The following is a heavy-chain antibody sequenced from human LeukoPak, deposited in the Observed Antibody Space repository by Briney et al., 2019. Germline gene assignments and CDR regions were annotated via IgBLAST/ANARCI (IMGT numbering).Heavy chain of an antibody. V-gene: IGHV1-46*01. CDR3: ATSGVIPFGGLIVPSLDY. CDR2: INPSGGST. J-gene: IGHJ4*02. Sequence: ASVKVSCKASGYIFTTYYLHWVRQAPGQGLEWMGIINPSGGSTTYAQKFQGRVTMTRDTSTHTVYMALSSLKSEDTAVYYCATSGVIPFGGLIVPSLDYWGQGTLVTVSS. D-gene: IGHD3-16*02. CDR1: GYIFTTYY.